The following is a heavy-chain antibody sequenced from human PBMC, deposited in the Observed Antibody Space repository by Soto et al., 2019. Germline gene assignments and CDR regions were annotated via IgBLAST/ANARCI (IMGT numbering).Heavy chain of an antibody. Sequence: QAQLEQSGGEVKKPGSSVKVSCKASRVAFSKFIVTWVRLAPGLGLEWVGGIIPIFGTANYAQKFQGRVTITADESTSTSYMEVNNLRSEDTAVYYCAKVRYSSPMGYYYGMDVWGQGTTVTVSS. CDR2: IIPIFGTA. V-gene: IGHV1-69*01. D-gene: IGHD6-19*01. CDR3: AKVRYSSPMGYYYGMDV. CDR1: RVAFSKFI. J-gene: IGHJ6*02.